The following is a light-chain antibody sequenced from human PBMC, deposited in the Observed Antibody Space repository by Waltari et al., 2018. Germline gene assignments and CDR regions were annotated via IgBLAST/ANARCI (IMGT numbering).Light chain of an antibody. CDR1: QSVSSN. V-gene: IGKV3-15*01. J-gene: IGKJ1*01. Sequence: ERVMTQSPATLSVSPGERATLSCRASQSVSSNLAWYQQKFGPAPRLLIYGASTRATGIPARFSGSGSGTEFTLTISSLQSEDFAVYYCQQYDYWPTFGQGTKVEIK. CDR3: QQYDYWPT. CDR2: GAS.